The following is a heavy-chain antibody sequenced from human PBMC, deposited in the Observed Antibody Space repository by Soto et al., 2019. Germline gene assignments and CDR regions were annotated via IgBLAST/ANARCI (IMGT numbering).Heavy chain of an antibody. V-gene: IGHV3-33*03. Sequence: QVQLVESGGGVVQPGRSLRLSCAASGFTFSYYGMHWVRQAPGKGLEWVALIWYDGTNKYYADSVKGRFTISRDNSKNTLDLQMNSLRAEDTAVYYCARTPYTTGWNYYFDRWGQGTLVTVSS. CDR1: GFTFSYYG. D-gene: IGHD6-19*01. CDR3: ARTPYTTGWNYYFDR. CDR2: IWYDGTNK. J-gene: IGHJ4*02.